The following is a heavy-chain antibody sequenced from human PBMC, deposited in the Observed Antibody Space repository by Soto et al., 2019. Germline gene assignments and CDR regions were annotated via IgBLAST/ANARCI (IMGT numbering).Heavy chain of an antibody. CDR1: GGSISSSSYY. CDR2: IYYSGST. J-gene: IGHJ4*02. CDR3: ARLVAGTYFDY. Sequence: SETLSLTCTVSGGSISSSSYYWGWIRQPPGKGLEWIGSIYYSGSTYYNPSLKSRVTISVDTSKNQFSLKLSSVTAADTAVYYCARLVAGTYFDYWGQGTLVTVSS. V-gene: IGHV4-39*01. D-gene: IGHD6-19*01.